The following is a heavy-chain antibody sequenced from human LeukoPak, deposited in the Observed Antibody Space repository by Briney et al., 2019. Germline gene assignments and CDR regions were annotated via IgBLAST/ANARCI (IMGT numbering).Heavy chain of an antibody. CDR1: GGTFSSYA. V-gene: IGHV1-69*05. J-gene: IGHJ4*02. D-gene: IGHD7-27*01. Sequence: VKVSCKASGGTFSSYAISWVRQAPGQGLEWMGGIIPIFGTANYAQKFQGRVTITTDESTSTAYMELSSLRSEDTAVYYCARGRRKLGDYFDYWGQGTLVTVSS. CDR2: IIPIFGTA. CDR3: ARGRRKLGDYFDY.